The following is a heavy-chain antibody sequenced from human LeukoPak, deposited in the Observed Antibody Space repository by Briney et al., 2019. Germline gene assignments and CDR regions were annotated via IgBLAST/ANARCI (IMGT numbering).Heavy chain of an antibody. D-gene: IGHD6-13*01. J-gene: IGHJ5*02. V-gene: IGHV1-18*01. CDR2: ISAYNGNT. Sequence: GASVKVSCKASGYTFTTYGISWVRQAPGQGLEWMGWISAYNGNTNYAQKLQGRVTMTTDTSTSTAYMELRSLRSEDTAVYYCATGPGIAAAGTGNWFDPWGQGTLVTVSS. CDR3: ATGPGIAAAGTGNWFDP. CDR1: GYTFTTYG.